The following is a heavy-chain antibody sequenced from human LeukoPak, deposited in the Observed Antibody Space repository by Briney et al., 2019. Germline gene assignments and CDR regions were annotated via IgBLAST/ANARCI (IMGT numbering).Heavy chain of an antibody. D-gene: IGHD6-19*01. Sequence: GGSLRLSCAASGFTFSSYGMHWVRQAPGKGLEWVAVISYDGSNKHYADSVRGRFTISRDNSKNTLYLQMNSLRPEDTAVYYCAKDPGYSSGWYAYWGQGTLVTVSS. CDR2: ISYDGSNK. J-gene: IGHJ4*02. CDR3: AKDPGYSSGWYAY. CDR1: GFTFSSYG. V-gene: IGHV3-30*18.